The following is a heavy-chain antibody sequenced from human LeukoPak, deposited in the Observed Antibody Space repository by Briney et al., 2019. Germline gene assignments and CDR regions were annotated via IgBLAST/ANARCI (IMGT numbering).Heavy chain of an antibody. D-gene: IGHD1-26*01. CDR3: ARVGGNYPIN. J-gene: IGHJ4*02. CDR2: VYSGGST. Sequence: GGSLRLSCAASGFTVSSNYMSWVRQPPGKGLEWVSVVYSGGSTYYADAVKGRFTISRDNSKNTLYLQMNSLKAEDTAVYYCARVGGNYPINWGQGSLVTVSS. CDR1: GFTVSSNY. V-gene: IGHV3-53*01.